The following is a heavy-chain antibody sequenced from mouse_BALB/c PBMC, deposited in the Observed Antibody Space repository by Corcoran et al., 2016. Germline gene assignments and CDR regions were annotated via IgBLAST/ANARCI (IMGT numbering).Heavy chain of an antibody. CDR1: GFNIKDTY. J-gene: IGHJ4*01. CDR2: IDPANGNT. V-gene: IGHV14-3*02. Sequence: EVQLQQSGAELVKPGASVKLSCTASGFNIKDTYMHWVKQRPEQGLEWIGRIDPANGNTKYDPKFQGKATITADTSSNTAYLQLSSLTSEDIAVYYCARYYYGSSLYAVDCWGQGTSVTVS. D-gene: IGHD1-1*01. CDR3: ARYYYGSSLYAVDC.